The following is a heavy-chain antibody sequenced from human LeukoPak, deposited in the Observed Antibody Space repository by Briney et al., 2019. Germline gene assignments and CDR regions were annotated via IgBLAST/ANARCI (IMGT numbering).Heavy chain of an antibody. D-gene: IGHD6-19*01. J-gene: IGHJ4*02. V-gene: IGHV3-23*01. CDR3: AKDLSSGWYPYYFDF. CDR1: GFTFSNYA. CDR2: ISGSGAAT. Sequence: PVGSLRLSCAASGFTFSNYAMNWVRQAPGKGLEWVSAISGSGAATFNADSVKGRFTISRDNSKNTLYLQMNSLRAEDTAVYYCAKDLSSGWYPYYFDFWGRGTLVTVSS.